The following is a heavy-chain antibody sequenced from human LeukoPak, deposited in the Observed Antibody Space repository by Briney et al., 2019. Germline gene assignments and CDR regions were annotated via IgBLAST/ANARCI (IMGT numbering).Heavy chain of an antibody. V-gene: IGHV1-18*01. J-gene: IGHJ5*02. CDR1: GYTFISYG. CDR3: ARGASGIRIAAFDT. CDR2: ISAYTGST. Sequence: GASVKVSCKAYGYTFISYGISWVRQAPGQGLEWLGWISAYTGSTDYAQIFQGRVTLTTDASTSTAYMEMKSLRSDDTAIYYCARGASGIRIAAFDTRGQGTLVTVSS. D-gene: IGHD2-21*01.